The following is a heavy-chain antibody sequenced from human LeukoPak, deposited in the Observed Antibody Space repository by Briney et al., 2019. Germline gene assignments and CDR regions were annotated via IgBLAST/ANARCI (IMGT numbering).Heavy chain of an antibody. CDR2: INHSGST. J-gene: IGHJ4*02. V-gene: IGHV4-39*07. D-gene: IGHD3-22*01. CDR3: ARGTYYYDSSGYYYGY. CDR1: GGSISSGTYY. Sequence: SQTLSLTCTVSGGSISSGTYYWSWIRQPPGKGLEWIGEINHSGSTNYNPSLKSRVTISVDTSKNQFSLKLSSVTAADTAVYYCARGTYYYDSSGYYYGYWGQGTLVTVSS.